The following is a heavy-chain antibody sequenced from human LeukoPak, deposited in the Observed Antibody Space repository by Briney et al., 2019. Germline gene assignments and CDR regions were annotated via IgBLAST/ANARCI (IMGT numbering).Heavy chain of an antibody. J-gene: IGHJ2*01. V-gene: IGHV4-34*01. CDR1: GGSFSGYY. Sequence: SETLSLTCAVHGGSFSGYYWSWIRQPPGKGLEWIGEINHSGSTNYNPSLKSRVTISVDTSKNQFSLKLSSVTAADTAVYYCARGGRLVRYWYFDLWGRGTLVTVSS. CDR3: ARGGRLVRYWYFDL. CDR2: INHSGST. D-gene: IGHD3-10*01.